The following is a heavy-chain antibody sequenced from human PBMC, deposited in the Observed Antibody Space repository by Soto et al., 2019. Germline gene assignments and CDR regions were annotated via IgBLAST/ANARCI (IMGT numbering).Heavy chain of an antibody. V-gene: IGHV4-59*01. CDR3: ARATSGYSFMDV. J-gene: IGHJ6*02. CDR1: GGTISSYY. CDR2: IYYSGST. D-gene: IGHD6-13*01. Sequence: SETLSLTCSVSGGTISSYYWSWIRQPPGKGLEGIGYIYYSGSTNYNPSLKSRVTISVDTSKNQFSLKLSSVTAADTAVYYCARATSGYSFMDVWGQGTTVTVSS.